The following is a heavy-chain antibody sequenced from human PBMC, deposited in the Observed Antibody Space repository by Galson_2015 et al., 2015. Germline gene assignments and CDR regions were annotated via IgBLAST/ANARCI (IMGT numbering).Heavy chain of an antibody. CDR2: IFPTGTT. CDR1: GGSVSSNNW. V-gene: IGHV4-4*02. D-gene: IGHD4-23*01. CDR3: TRGRGKDGLDY. Sequence: ETLSLTCAVSGGSVSSNNWWSWVRQPPGEGLEWIGEIFPTGTTNYNPSLTSRVTMSVDKSRNQVSLRLTSLTAADTAVYYCTRGRGKDGLDYWGRGTLVTVSS. J-gene: IGHJ4*02.